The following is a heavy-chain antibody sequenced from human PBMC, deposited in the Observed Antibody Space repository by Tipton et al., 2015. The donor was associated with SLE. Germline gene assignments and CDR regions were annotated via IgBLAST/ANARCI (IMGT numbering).Heavy chain of an antibody. D-gene: IGHD3-16*01. CDR3: AREWGDAFDI. CDR1: GVSISSHY. V-gene: IGHV4-59*11. CDR2: IYYSGSI. Sequence: LRLSCTVSGVSISSHYWSWIRQPPGKGLEWIGYIYYSGSISYNPSLKSRVTISVDTSKNQFSLKLSSVTAADTAVYYCAREWGDAFDIWGQGTMVTVSS. J-gene: IGHJ3*02.